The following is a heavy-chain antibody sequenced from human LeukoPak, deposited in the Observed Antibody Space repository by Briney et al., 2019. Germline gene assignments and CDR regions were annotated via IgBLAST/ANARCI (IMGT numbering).Heavy chain of an antibody. V-gene: IGHV4-59*01. CDR2: IYYSGST. Sequence: SETLSLTCTVSGGSISSYYWSWIRQPPGKGLEWIGYIYYSGSTNYNPSLKSRVTRSVDTSKNQFSLKLSSVTAADTAVYYCARGITMVRGVITDYFDYWGQGTLVTVSS. J-gene: IGHJ4*02. CDR3: ARGITMVRGVITDYFDY. D-gene: IGHD3-10*01. CDR1: GGSISSYY.